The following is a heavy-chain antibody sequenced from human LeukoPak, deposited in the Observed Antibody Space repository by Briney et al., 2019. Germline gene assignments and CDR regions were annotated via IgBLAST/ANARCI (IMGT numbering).Heavy chain of an antibody. V-gene: IGHV4-39*01. Sequence: SETLSLTCSVSGGSISSSSYYWGWIRQPPGKGLEWIGSIYYSGSTYYNPSLKSRVTISADTSKNQFSLKLSSVTAADTAVYYCARHRSGWLQSSFDYWGQGTLVTVSS. CDR3: ARHRSGWLQSSFDY. CDR1: GGSISSSSYY. D-gene: IGHD5-24*01. J-gene: IGHJ4*02. CDR2: IYYSGST.